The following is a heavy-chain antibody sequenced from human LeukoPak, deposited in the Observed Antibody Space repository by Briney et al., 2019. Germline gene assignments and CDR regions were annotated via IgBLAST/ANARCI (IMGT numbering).Heavy chain of an antibody. V-gene: IGHV5-51*01. CDR2: IYPGDSDT. D-gene: IGHD6-13*01. Sequence: GESLKISCKGSGYSFTNYWIGWVRQMPGKGLEWMGIIYPGDSDTTYSPSFQGQVTISADKSISTAYLQWSSLKASDTAMYYCARLRSSSWQNWFDPWGQGTLVTVSS. J-gene: IGHJ5*02. CDR3: ARLRSSSWQNWFDP. CDR1: GYSFTNYW.